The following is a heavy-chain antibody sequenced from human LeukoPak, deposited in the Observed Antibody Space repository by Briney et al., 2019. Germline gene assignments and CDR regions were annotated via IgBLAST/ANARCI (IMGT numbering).Heavy chain of an antibody. Sequence: PGGSLRLSCAASGFTFSSYAMHWVRQAPGKGLEWVAVISFDGSNKYYADSVKGRFTISRDNSKNTLYLQMNSLRAEDTAVYYCARDFLAAAGTNLGYWGQGTLVTVSS. V-gene: IGHV3-30-3*01. D-gene: IGHD6-13*01. CDR3: ARDFLAAAGTNLGY. J-gene: IGHJ4*02. CDR2: ISFDGSNK. CDR1: GFTFSSYA.